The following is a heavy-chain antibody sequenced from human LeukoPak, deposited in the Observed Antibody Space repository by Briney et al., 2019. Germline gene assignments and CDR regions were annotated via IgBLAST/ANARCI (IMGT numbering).Heavy chain of an antibody. CDR1: GGSISSYY. J-gene: IGHJ6*02. Sequence: SETLFLTCTVSGGSISSYYWSWIRQPPGRGLEWIGYIYYSGSTNYNPSLKSRVTISVDTSKNQFSLKLSSVTAADTAVYYCARESDYYYYGMDVWGQGTTVTVSS. CDR3: ARESDYYYYGMDV. CDR2: IYYSGST. V-gene: IGHV4-59*01.